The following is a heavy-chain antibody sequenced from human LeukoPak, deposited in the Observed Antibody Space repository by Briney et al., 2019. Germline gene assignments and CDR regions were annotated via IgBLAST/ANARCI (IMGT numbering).Heavy chain of an antibody. J-gene: IGHJ4*02. CDR2: INHNSGAT. D-gene: IGHD1-26*01. CDR1: GYTFTGYY. V-gene: IGHV1-2*02. CDR3: VPSGTYYYFDY. Sequence: GASVKVSCKASGYTFTGYYMHWVRLPPGKGLEGMGWINHNSGATNYAQKFQGRVTMTRDTSISTAYMELSWLRSDDTAVYYCVPSGTYYYFDYWGQGTLVTVSS.